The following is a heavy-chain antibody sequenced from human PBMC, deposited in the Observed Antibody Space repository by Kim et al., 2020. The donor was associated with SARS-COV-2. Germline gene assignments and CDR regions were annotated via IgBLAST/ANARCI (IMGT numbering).Heavy chain of an antibody. CDR3: AKGVVAMITFGGVIVPSYYYYGMDV. J-gene: IGHJ6*02. Sequence: GGSLRLSCAASGFTFSSYAMSWVRQAPGKGLEWVSAISGSGGITYYADSVKGRFTISRDNSKNTLYLQMNSLRAEDTAVDYCAKGVVAMITFGGVIVPSYYYYGMDVGGQGTTVTVSS. D-gene: IGHD3-16*02. CDR2: ISGSGGIT. V-gene: IGHV3-23*01. CDR1: GFTFSSYA.